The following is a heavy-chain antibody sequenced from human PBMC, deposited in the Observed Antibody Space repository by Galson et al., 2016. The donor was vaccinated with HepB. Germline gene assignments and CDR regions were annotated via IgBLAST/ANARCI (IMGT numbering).Heavy chain of an antibody. Sequence: SLRLSCAVSGLTFSDYWMSWVRQAPGKGPEWVAVIKPDGREVQYVDSVKGRFTISRDDGKNSLYLQMNTLRAEDTAVYYCARVFSYDRRDYYRHFDSWGRGTLVTVSS. CDR2: IKPDGREV. V-gene: IGHV3-7*03. J-gene: IGHJ4*02. D-gene: IGHD3-22*01. CDR3: ARVFSYDRRDYYRHFDS. CDR1: GLTFSDYW.